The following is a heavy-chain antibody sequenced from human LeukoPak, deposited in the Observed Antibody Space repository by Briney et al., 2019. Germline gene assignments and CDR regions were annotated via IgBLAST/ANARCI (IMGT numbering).Heavy chain of an antibody. CDR1: GFTFRRYT. J-gene: IGHJ4*02. D-gene: IGHD5-12*01. CDR2: ISYDGSNK. Sequence: GGSLRLSCAASGFTFRRYTMHWVRQAPGKGLEWVAVISYDGSNKYYADSVKGRFTISRDNSKNTLYLQMNSLRAEDTAVYYCARDHGYSGYDPGSYWGQGTLVTVSS. CDR3: ARDHGYSGYDPGSY. V-gene: IGHV3-30-3*01.